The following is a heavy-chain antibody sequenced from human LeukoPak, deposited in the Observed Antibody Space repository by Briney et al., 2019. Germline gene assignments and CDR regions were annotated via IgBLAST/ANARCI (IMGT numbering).Heavy chain of an antibody. V-gene: IGHV1-2*02. J-gene: IGHJ5*02. Sequence: ASVKVSCKASGYTFTGYYMHWVRQAPGQGLEWMGWINPNSGGINYAQKFQGRVTMTRDTSISTAYMELSRLRSDDTAVYYCARRGTTLGYWFDPWGQGTLVTVSS. CDR1: GYTFTGYY. CDR3: ARRGTTLGYWFDP. CDR2: INPNSGGI. D-gene: IGHD2-2*01.